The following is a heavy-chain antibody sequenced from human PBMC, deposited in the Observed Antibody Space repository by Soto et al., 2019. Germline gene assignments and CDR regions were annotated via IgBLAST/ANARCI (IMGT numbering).Heavy chain of an antibody. CDR1: GFSLNTGGVG. CDR3: AHRMGKYNFWNGGYFGF. CDR2: IFWDDDK. Sequence: QITLMESGPPLVKPTQTLTLTCTFSGFSLNTGGVGVGWIRQPPGKALEWLAVIFWDDDKRYSPSLKSRLTIFKGTSHNQVVHLRINMNPVDTATYYCAHRMGKYNFWNGGYFGFWGQGILVTVSA. J-gene: IGHJ4*02. V-gene: IGHV2-5*02. D-gene: IGHD3-3*01.